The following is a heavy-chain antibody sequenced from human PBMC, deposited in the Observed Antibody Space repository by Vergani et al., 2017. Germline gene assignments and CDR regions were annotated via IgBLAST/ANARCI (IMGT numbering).Heavy chain of an antibody. J-gene: IGHJ4*02. D-gene: IGHD2-21*01. CDR3: TRHVPCGDGACLHFDH. CDR2: INPIDSKI. CDR1: ESSFISNE. V-gene: IGHV5-51*01. Sequence: EVMLVQSGAEVKKPGESLKISCKYSESSFISNEIAWVRQMSGKGLQWMGNINPIDSKIAYSPSFQGQAIMSLDKSITTAYLQWRSLKASDTAIYYCTRHVPCGDGACLHFDHLGQGTQVTVSS.